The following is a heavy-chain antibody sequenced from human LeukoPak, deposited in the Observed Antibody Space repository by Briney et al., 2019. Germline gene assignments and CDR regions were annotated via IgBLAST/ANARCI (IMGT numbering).Heavy chain of an antibody. J-gene: IGHJ6*02. V-gene: IGHV5-51*01. CDR3: ARHVQYCSSTSCFPELPGMDV. CDR1: GYSFSSYW. CDR2: IYPGDSDT. Sequence: GESLKISCKGSGYSFSSYWIGWVRQMPGKGLEWMGIIYPGDSDTRYSPSFQGQVTISADKSISTAYLQWSSLKASDTAMYYCARHVQYCSSTSCFPELPGMDVWGQGTTVTVSS. D-gene: IGHD2-2*01.